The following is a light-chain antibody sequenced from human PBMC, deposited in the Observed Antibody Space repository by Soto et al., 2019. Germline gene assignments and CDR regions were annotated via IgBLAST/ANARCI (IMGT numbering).Light chain of an antibody. Sequence: QSAVTQPPSVSGTPGQSVTISCSGGNSNIGNNYVYWYQQFPGTAPKLLIRRNNERPSGVPARFSGSKSGTSAPLTISGLRSEDEADYYCATWDDSLRGWVFGGGTKLTV. J-gene: IGLJ3*02. CDR2: RNN. V-gene: IGLV1-47*01. CDR3: ATWDDSLRGWV. CDR1: NSNIGNNY.